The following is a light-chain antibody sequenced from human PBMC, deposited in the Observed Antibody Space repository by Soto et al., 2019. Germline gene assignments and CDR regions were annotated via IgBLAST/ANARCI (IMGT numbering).Light chain of an antibody. CDR2: RTS. V-gene: IGKV3D-15*01. J-gene: IGKJ2*03. CDR3: QQYKELYS. CDR1: KSVSSS. Sequence: EIVLTQSPATLSVSPGERVTLSCRASKSVSSSLAWYQQKPGQAPRLLMQRTSARATGIPARFSGSGSGTEFTLTIGSLQSEDSAVYYCQQYKELYSFGQGTKLEIK.